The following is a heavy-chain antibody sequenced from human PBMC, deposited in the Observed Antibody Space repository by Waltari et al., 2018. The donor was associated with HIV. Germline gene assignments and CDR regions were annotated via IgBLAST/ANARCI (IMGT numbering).Heavy chain of an antibody. Sequence: EVQLVESGGGLVQPGGSLRLSCAASGFTFSSHWMSWVRQAPGKGGGGVAKIKQNGIDKFYVDSVNGRFTIARDNAENSLYLQRNSLRAEDTAVYYCARGGFYGSGSKVNWGQGTLVTVSS. CDR1: GFTFSSHW. J-gene: IGHJ4*02. CDR3: ARGGFYGSGSKVN. D-gene: IGHD3-10*01. CDR2: IKQNGIDK. V-gene: IGHV3-7*04.